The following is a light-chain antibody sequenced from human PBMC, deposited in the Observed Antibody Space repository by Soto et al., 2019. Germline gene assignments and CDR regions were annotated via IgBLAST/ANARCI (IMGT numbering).Light chain of an antibody. V-gene: IGKV1-9*01. CDR1: QDISSY. J-gene: IGKJ1*01. CDR2: GVS. CDR3: QHLYDYPWT. Sequence: DIQLTQSPSFLAAPVGDRVTITFRAIQDISSYLAWYQQKPGKAPKLLIYGVSTLQIGVPSRFSGSGSGTKFTLTISSLQPEDFATYYCQHLYDYPWTFGQGNKVEIK.